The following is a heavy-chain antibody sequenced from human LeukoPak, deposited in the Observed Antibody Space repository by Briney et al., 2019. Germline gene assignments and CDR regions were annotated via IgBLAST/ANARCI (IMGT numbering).Heavy chain of an antibody. D-gene: IGHD5-18*01. CDR3: ARTTEGGYTYDYFYYYYMDV. V-gene: IGHV4-28*05. Sequence: SETLSLTCAVSGYSISSSNWWGWIRQPPGRGLEWIGYIYYSGSIYYNPSLRSRVTMSVDTSKNQFSLKLSSVTAADTAVYYCARTTEGGYTYDYFYYYYMDVWGKGTTVTISS. J-gene: IGHJ6*03. CDR2: IYYSGSI. CDR1: GYSISSSNW.